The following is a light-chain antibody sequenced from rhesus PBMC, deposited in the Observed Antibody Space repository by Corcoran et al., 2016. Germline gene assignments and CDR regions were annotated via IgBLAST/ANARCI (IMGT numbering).Light chain of an antibody. CDR3: SSYADTNTFI. J-gene: IGLJ1*01. V-gene: IGLV2-32*02. CDR2: DVS. Sequence: QAALTQPRSVSGSPGQSVTIPCTGTSSDIGGYDYVSWYQQRPGTGPKLFIYDVSQRPSGVSDRFTGSKSGNTASLTISGLQAEDEADYYCSSYADTNTFIFGAGTRLTVL. CDR1: SSDIGGYDY.